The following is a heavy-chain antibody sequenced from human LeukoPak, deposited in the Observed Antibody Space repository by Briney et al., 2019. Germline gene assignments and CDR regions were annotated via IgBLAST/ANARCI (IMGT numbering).Heavy chain of an antibody. CDR1: GGSISSSSYY. V-gene: IGHV4-39*07. J-gene: IGHJ6*03. Sequence: SETLSLTCTVSGGSISSSSYYWGWIRQPPGKGLEWIGSPYYSGSTYYNPSLKSRVTMSVDTSKNQFSLKLSSVTAADTAVYYCARGPIAAAVGYYYYYMDVWGKGTTVTVSS. CDR3: ARGPIAAAVGYYYYYMDV. CDR2: PYYSGST. D-gene: IGHD6-13*01.